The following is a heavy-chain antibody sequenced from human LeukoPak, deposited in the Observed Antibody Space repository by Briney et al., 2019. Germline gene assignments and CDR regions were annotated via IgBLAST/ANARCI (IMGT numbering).Heavy chain of an antibody. CDR3: ARDGYNYADTFDI. V-gene: IGHV4-31*03. Sequence: SETLSLTCTVSGGSISGGDYYWNWIRQHPGKGLEWIGYIYYSGSTYYNPSLKSRVTISIDTSKNQFSLKLSSVTAADTAVYYCARDGYNYADTFDIWGQGTMVTVSS. D-gene: IGHD5-24*01. CDR2: IYYSGST. J-gene: IGHJ3*02. CDR1: GGSISGGDYY.